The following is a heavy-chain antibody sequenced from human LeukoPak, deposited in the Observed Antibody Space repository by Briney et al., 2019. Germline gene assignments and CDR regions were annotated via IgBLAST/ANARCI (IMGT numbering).Heavy chain of an antibody. V-gene: IGHV3-49*04. J-gene: IGHJ4*02. Sequence: PGGSLRLSCTASGFTFGDYAMSWVRQAPGKGPEWVGFIRSKAYGGTTEYAASVKGRFTISRDDSKSIAYLQMNSQKTEDTAVYYCTRTIDIVATMPDYWGQGTLVTVSS. D-gene: IGHD5-12*01. CDR2: IRSKAYGGTT. CDR3: TRTIDIVATMPDY. CDR1: GFTFGDYA.